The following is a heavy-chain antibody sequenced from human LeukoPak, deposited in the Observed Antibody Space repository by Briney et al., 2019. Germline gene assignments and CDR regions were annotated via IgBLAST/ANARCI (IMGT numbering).Heavy chain of an antibody. CDR3: ARDQLAFSGYDTLFDY. CDR1: GFTFRSHA. CDR2: IWYDGSNK. Sequence: GGSLRLSCATSGFTFRSHAMHWVRQSPGKGLEWVAQIWYDGSNKYYADSVKGRFTISRDDSKNTVYLQMDRLRPEDTAVYYCARDQLAFSGYDTLFDYWGQGALVSVSS. J-gene: IGHJ4*02. D-gene: IGHD5-12*01. V-gene: IGHV3-30*02.